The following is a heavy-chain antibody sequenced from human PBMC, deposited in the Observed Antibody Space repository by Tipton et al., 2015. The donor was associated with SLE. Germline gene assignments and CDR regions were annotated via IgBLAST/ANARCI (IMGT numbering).Heavy chain of an antibody. J-gene: IGHJ6*03. CDR1: GGSISGYH. Sequence: TLSLTCTVSGGSISGYHWSWLRQPPGKGLEWIGYISYTETTKYNPSLESRVIISVDTSKNQFSLRLSSVTAADTAMYYCARSVVVVSPRDYYYYMDVWGKGTTVTVSS. CDR3: ARSVVVVSPRDYYYYMDV. CDR2: ISYTETT. D-gene: IGHD2-15*01. V-gene: IGHV4-59*08.